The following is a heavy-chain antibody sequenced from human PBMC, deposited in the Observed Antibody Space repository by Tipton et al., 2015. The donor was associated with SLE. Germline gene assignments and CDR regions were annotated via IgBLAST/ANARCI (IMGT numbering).Heavy chain of an antibody. J-gene: IGHJ4*02. CDR3: AKDRDTSSWGELDS. D-gene: IGHD6-13*01. V-gene: IGHV3-23*01. CDR2: ISGSGIAS. Sequence: SLRLSCAASGFTFSSCAMGWVRQAPGRGLEWVSLISGSGIASYYADSVKGRFTISRDNSKSTLYLQMNSLRVEDMALYYCAKDRDTSSWGELDSWGQGTLVTVSS. CDR1: GFTFSSCA.